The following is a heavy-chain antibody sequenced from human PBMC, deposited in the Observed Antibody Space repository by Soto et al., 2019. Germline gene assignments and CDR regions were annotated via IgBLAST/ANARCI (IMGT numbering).Heavy chain of an antibody. Sequence: PSETLSLTCTVSGGSISSGDYYWSWIRQPPGKGLEWIGYIYYSGSTYYNPSLKSRVTISVDTSKNQFSLKLSSVTAADTAVYYCDRVAYGTIWFGGAYGMDVWGQGTTVTVSS. D-gene: IGHD3-10*01. CDR3: DRVAYGTIWFGGAYGMDV. V-gene: IGHV4-30-4*01. CDR2: IYYSGST. J-gene: IGHJ6*02. CDR1: GGSISSGDYY.